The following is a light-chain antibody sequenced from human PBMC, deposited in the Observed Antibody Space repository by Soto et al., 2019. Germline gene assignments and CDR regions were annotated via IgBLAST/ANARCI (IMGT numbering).Light chain of an antibody. Sequence: EIVLTQSPGTLSLSPGERATLSCRASQSISSNYLAWDQQKPGQAPRLVIYGASSRATGIPDRFSGSGSGTEFTLTISRLEPEDFAVYYCQQYGSSPPLTFGGGTKVEIK. CDR2: GAS. J-gene: IGKJ4*01. CDR1: QSISSNY. V-gene: IGKV3-20*01. CDR3: QQYGSSPPLT.